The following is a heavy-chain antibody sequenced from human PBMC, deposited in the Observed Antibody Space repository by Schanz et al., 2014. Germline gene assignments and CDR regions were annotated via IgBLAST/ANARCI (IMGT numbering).Heavy chain of an antibody. V-gene: IGHV4-31*03. Sequence: QVQLQESGPGLVKPSQTLSLTCNVSGGSISSGGYYWSWIRQHPGKGLEWIGYIYDGGSTNYNPSLKSRVTFSKDTSKNQFSLKLTSVTAADTAVYYCARDMVENWFDSWGQGTLVTVSS. D-gene: IGHD3-10*01. CDR2: IYDGGST. CDR3: ARDMVENWFDS. J-gene: IGHJ5*01. CDR1: GGSISSGGYY.